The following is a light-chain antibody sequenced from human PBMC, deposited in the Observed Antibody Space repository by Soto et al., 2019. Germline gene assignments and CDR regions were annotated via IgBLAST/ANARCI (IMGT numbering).Light chain of an antibody. CDR2: GAS. V-gene: IGKV3-20*01. CDR1: QSVSSY. CDR3: QQCGSSST. J-gene: IGKJ5*01. Sequence: PGERATLSCRASQSVSSYLAWYXQXPXXXPXXLIYGASSRATGIPDRFSGSGSGTDFTLTISRLEPEDFAVYYCQQCGSSSTFGQGTRLEI.